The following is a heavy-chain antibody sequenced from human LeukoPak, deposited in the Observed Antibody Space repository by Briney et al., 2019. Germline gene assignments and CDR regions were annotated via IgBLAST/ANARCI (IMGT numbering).Heavy chain of an antibody. D-gene: IGHD3-3*01. CDR2: INPNSGGT. J-gene: IGHJ5*02. V-gene: IGHV1-2*02. CDR3: ARDWGPIYYDFWSGYYTPPPQNWFDP. CDR1: GHTFTGYY. Sequence: ASVKVSCKASGHTFTGYYMHWVRQAPGQGLEWMGWINPNSGGTNYAQKFQGRVTMTRDTSISTAYMELSRLRSDDTAVYYCARDWGPIYYDFWSGYYTPPPQNWFDPWGQGTLVTVSS.